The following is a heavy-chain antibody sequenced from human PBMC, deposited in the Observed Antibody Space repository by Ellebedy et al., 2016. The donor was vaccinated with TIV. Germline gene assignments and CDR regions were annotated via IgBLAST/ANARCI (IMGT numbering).Heavy chain of an antibody. J-gene: IGHJ4*02. CDR1: GGSISPYY. Sequence: MPSETLSLTCTVSGGSISPYYWSWIRQPPGKGLEWIGYISYSGSTNYNPSLKSRVTISVDTSKNQFSLKLSSVTAADTAVYYCASLGFPSGVVLHSSGWYVQFDYWGQGTLVTVSS. CDR3: ASLGFPSGVVLHSSGWYVQFDY. CDR2: ISYSGST. V-gene: IGHV4-59*08. D-gene: IGHD6-19*01.